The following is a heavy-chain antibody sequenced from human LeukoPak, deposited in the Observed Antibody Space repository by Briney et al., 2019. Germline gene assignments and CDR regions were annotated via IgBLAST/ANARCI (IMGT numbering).Heavy chain of an antibody. D-gene: IGHD3-3*01. V-gene: IGHV1-69*06. CDR2: IIPIFGTA. Sequence: SVKVSCTASGGTFSSYAISWVRQAPGQGLEWMGGIIPIFGTANYAQKFQGRVTITADKSTSTAYMELSSLRSEDTAVYYCARDPTPVLRFLESNWFDPWGQGTLVTVSS. J-gene: IGHJ5*02. CDR1: GGTFSSYA. CDR3: ARDPTPVLRFLESNWFDP.